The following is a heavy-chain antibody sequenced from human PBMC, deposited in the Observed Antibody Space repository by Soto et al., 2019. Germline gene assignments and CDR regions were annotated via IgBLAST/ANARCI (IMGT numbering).Heavy chain of an antibody. Sequence: QVQLQESGPGLVKPSQTLSLTCTVSGGSIDSDGSYWSWIRQSPGEGLEWLGYIYYSGTTYYNPSLKRRVSISLHTSKNQFSLKLSSVTAADTAIYYCAGGHCFSSSCSYLDLWGRGTLVTVSS. CDR2: IYYSGTT. D-gene: IGHD2-2*01. CDR1: GGSIDSDGSY. V-gene: IGHV4-31*03. CDR3: AGGHCFSSSCSYLDL. J-gene: IGHJ2*01.